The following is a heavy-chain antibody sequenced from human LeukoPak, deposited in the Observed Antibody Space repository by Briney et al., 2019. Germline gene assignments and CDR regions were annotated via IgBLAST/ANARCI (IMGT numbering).Heavy chain of an antibody. CDR3: AKAFWGYYYGSGSYLSY. V-gene: IGHV3-30*18. Sequence: GRSLRLSCAASGFTFSSYGMHWVRQASGKGLEWVAVISYDGSNKYYADSVKGRFTISRDNSKNTLYLQMNSLRAEDTAVYYCAKAFWGYYYGSGSYLSYWGQGTLVTVSS. CDR2: ISYDGSNK. D-gene: IGHD3-10*01. CDR1: GFTFSSYG. J-gene: IGHJ4*02.